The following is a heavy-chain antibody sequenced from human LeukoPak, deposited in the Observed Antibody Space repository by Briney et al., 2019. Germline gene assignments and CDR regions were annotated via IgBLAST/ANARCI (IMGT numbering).Heavy chain of an antibody. J-gene: IGHJ6*03. V-gene: IGHV1-2*02. CDR1: GYTFTGCY. CDR3: ARVAARQRCCYYYMDV. CDR2: INPNSGGT. D-gene: IGHD6-6*01. Sequence: GASVKVSYKASGYTFTGCYMHWVRQAAGQGLEWMGWINPNSGGTNYAQKFQGRVTMTRDTSISTAYMELSRLRSDDTAVYYCARVAARQRCCYYYMDVWGKGTTVTVSS.